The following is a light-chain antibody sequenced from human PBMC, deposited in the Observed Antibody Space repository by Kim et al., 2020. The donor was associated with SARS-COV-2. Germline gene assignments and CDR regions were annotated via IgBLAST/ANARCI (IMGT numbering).Light chain of an antibody. J-gene: IGKJ4*01. CDR1: QGVASW. CDR3: QKGDTFPLT. V-gene: IGKV1-12*01. Sequence: ASVGDTVTITCRASQGVASWLAWYQQKPGKAPKLLIYATSGLHTGVPSRFSGSGSGTDFTLTINSLQPEDFATYYCQKGDTFPLTFGGGTKVDIK. CDR2: ATS.